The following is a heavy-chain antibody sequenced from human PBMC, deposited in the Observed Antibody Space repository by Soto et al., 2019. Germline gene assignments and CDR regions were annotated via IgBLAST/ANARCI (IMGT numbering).Heavy chain of an antibody. D-gene: IGHD4-4*01. Sequence: QVQLVQSGAEVRKPGSSVTVSCKASGGTFSTYGITWVRQAPGQGLEWMGNIIPLIGTANYAQRFRGRVTITADESKTTAYMELTSLRSEDTAVYYCARVVMTTFTASFSYGLDVWGQGTTVTVSS. CDR3: ARVVMTTFTASFSYGLDV. CDR1: GGTFSTYG. J-gene: IGHJ6*02. CDR2: IIPLIGTA. V-gene: IGHV1-69*18.